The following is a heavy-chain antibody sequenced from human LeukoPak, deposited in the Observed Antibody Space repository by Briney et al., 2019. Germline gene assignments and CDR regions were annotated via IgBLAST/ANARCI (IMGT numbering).Heavy chain of an antibody. CDR1: GYTFTGYY. J-gene: IGHJ4*02. D-gene: IGHD3-9*01. V-gene: IGHV1-2*02. CDR3: ARDLVSRYFPRLRYGEIDY. Sequence: WASVKVSCKASGYTFTGYYMHWVRQAPGQGFEWMGWINPNSGGTNYAQKFQGRVTMTRDTSISTAYMELSSLRSDDTTVYYCARDLVSRYFPRLRYGEIDYWGQGTLVTVSS. CDR2: INPNSGGT.